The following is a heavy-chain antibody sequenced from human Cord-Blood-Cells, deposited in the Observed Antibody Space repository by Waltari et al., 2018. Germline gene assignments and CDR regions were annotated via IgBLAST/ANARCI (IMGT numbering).Heavy chain of an antibody. CDR3: ARGYCGGNAFDI. J-gene: IGHJ3*02. D-gene: IGHD2-21*01. Sequence: QVQLQQWGAGLLKPSETLSLTCAVYGGSFSGYYWSWIRQPPGKGLEWIGEINHSGSTNYNPSLKSRVTISVDTSKNQFSLKLSSVTAADTAVYYCARGYCGGNAFDIWGQGTMVTVSS. V-gene: IGHV4-34*01. CDR1: GGSFSGYY. CDR2: INHSGST.